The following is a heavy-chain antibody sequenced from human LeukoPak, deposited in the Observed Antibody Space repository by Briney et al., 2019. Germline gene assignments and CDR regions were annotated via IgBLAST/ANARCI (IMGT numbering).Heavy chain of an antibody. V-gene: IGHV1-69*05. Sequence: SVKVSCKASGGTFSSYAISWVRQAPGQGLEWMGGIIPIFGTANYAQKFQGRVTITTDESTSTAYMELSSLRSEDTAVYYGARDVGYIAAAGTSTWGQGTLVTVSS. J-gene: IGHJ5*02. CDR2: IIPIFGTA. CDR3: ARDVGYIAAAGTST. D-gene: IGHD6-13*01. CDR1: GGTFSSYA.